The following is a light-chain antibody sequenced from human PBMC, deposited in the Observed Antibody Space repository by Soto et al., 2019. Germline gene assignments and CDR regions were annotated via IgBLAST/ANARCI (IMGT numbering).Light chain of an antibody. CDR2: GAS. V-gene: IGKV3-20*01. J-gene: IGKJ5*01. CDR1: QAISGNY. CDR3: QQYGSSPPIT. Sequence: EIVLTQSPGTLSLSPGEGASLSCRASQAISGNYLAWYQHKPGQAPRLLMYGASSRATGIPDRFSGSGSGTYFTLTISRLEPEDFAVYYWQQYGSSPPITFGQGTRLEFK.